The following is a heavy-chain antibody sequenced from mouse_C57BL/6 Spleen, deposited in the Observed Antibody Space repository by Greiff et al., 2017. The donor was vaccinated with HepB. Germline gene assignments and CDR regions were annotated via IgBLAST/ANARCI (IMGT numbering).Heavy chain of an antibody. CDR3: AIDYYGSSYDY. D-gene: IGHD1-1*01. J-gene: IGHJ2*01. Sequence: QVQLKQPGAELVRPGSSVKLSCKASGYTFTSYWMHWVKQRPIQGLEWIGNIDPSDSETHYNQKFKDKATLTVDKSSSTAYMQLSSLTSEDSAVYYCAIDYYGSSYDYWGQGTTLTVSS. CDR2: IDPSDSET. V-gene: IGHV1-52*01. CDR1: GYTFTSYW.